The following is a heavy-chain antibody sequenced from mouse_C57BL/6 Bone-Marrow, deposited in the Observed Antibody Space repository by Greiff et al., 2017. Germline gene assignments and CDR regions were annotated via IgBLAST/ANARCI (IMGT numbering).Heavy chain of an antibody. CDR2: ISDGGSYT. J-gene: IGHJ4*01. Sequence: EVQLVESGGGLVKPGGSLKLSCAASGFTFSSYAMSWVRQTPEKRLEWVATISDGGSYTYYPDNVQGRFTISRDNAKNDLYLQMSHLKSEDTAMYYCAREIPDYDSSFYCAMDYWGQGTSVTVSS. CDR1: GFTFSSYA. CDR3: AREIPDYDSSFYCAMDY. V-gene: IGHV5-4*01. D-gene: IGHD1-1*01.